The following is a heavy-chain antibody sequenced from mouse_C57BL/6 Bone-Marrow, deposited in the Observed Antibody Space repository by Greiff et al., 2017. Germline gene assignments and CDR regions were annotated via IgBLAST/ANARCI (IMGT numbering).Heavy chain of an antibody. CDR2: IDPETGGT. V-gene: IGHV1-15*01. CDR3: TRGYGKGYAMDN. J-gene: IGHJ4*01. D-gene: IGHD1-1*01. CDR1: GYTFTDYE. Sequence: VQLQQSGAELVRPGASVTLSCKASGYTFTDYEMHWVKQTPVHGLEWIGAIDPETGGTAYNQKFKGKAILTADKSSSTAYMELRSLTSEDSAVYYCTRGYGKGYAMDNWGQGASGTVSS.